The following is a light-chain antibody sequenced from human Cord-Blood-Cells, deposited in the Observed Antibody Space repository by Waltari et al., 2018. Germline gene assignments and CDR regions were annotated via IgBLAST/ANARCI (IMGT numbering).Light chain of an antibody. CDR3: QQSYSTPPT. J-gene: IGKJ1*01. CDR2: AAS. Sequence: DIQITQSPSSLSASVRDRVTITCRASQSISSYLNWYQQKPGKAPKRLIYAASSLQSGVPSRFNGSGSGTDVTLTISSLQPEDFATYYCQQSYSTPPTFGQGTKVEIK. V-gene: IGKV1-39*01. CDR1: QSISSY.